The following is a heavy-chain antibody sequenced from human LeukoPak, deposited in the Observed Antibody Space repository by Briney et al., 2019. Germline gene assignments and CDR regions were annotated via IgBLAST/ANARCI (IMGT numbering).Heavy chain of an antibody. CDR3: ARVIYCSGGSCYDGAWFDP. CDR2: IYQSGST. Sequence: PSETLSLTCAVSGYSISSGYYWGWIRQPPGKGLEWIGSIYQSGSTYYNPSPKSRVTISVDTSKNQFSLKLISVTAADTAVYYCARVIYCSGGSCYDGAWFDPWGQGTLVTVSS. J-gene: IGHJ5*02. V-gene: IGHV4-38-2*01. D-gene: IGHD2-15*01. CDR1: GYSISSGYY.